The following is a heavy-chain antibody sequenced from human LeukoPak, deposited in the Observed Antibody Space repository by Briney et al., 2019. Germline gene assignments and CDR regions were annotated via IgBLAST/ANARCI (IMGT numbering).Heavy chain of an antibody. CDR3: ARDWDWNFDY. CDR2: ISGYNGNT. CDR1: VYTFTNYG. Sequence: ASVTVSCKPSVYTFTNYGITWVRQAPRQGLEWMGCISGYNGNTNHAPKHQGGVTMTTDTSTSTAYMERRELTSDDTAEYCCARDWDWNFDYWGQGTLVTVSS. V-gene: IGHV1-18*01. J-gene: IGHJ4*02. D-gene: IGHD3/OR15-3a*01.